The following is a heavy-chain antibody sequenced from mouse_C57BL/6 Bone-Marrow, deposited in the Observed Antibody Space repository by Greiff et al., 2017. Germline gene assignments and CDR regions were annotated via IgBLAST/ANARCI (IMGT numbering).Heavy chain of an antibody. J-gene: IGHJ3*01. CDR3: TRDGTRAY. Sequence: VQLQESGAELARPGASVKLSCKASGYTFTSYGLSWVKQRTGQGLEWIGEIYPRSGNTYYNETFTGKATLTADKSSSTADMERRSLTSEDAAVYFGTRDGTRAYWGQGTRVTVSA. D-gene: IGHD4-1*01. V-gene: IGHV1-81*01. CDR1: GYTFTSYG. CDR2: IYPRSGNT.